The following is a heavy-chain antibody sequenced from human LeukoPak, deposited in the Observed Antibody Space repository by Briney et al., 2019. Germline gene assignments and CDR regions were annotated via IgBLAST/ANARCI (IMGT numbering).Heavy chain of an antibody. V-gene: IGHV7-4-1*02. CDR2: INTNTGNP. CDR3: ARPGVRGGPGSDY. D-gene: IGHD3-10*01. CDR1: GYTFTSYA. Sequence: ASVKVSCKASGYTFTSYAMNWVRQAPGQGLEWMGWINTNTGNPTYAQGFTGRFVFSLDTSVSTTYLQINTLKAEDTAVYFCARPGVRGGPGSDYWGQGTVVTVSS. J-gene: IGHJ4*02.